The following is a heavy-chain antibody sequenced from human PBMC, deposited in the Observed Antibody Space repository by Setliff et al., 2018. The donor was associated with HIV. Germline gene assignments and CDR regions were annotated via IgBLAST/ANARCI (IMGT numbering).Heavy chain of an antibody. CDR3: ATDPGYSSTWYSESFQH. J-gene: IGHJ1*01. CDR2: IIPILGIA. D-gene: IGHD6-13*01. CDR1: GGTFSSYA. V-gene: IGHV1-69*10. Sequence: SVKVSCKASGGTFSSYAISWVRQAPGQGLEWMGGIIPILGIANYAQKFQGRVTITTDESTTTAYMDLSSLRSEDTAMYYCATDPGYSSTWYSESFQHWGQGTVVTVSS.